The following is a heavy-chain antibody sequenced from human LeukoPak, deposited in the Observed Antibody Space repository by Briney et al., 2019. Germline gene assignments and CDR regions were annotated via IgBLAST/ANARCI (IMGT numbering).Heavy chain of an antibody. V-gene: IGHV1-8*03. CDR1: GYTFTSYD. J-gene: IGHJ6*02. CDR2: MNPNSGNT. CDR3: ARDGYYTQGYGMDV. D-gene: IGHD3-3*01. Sequence: ASVKVSCKASGYTFTSYDIDWVRQATGQGLEWMGWMNPNSGNTGYAQKFQGRVTITRNTSISTAYMELSSLRSEDTAVYYCARDGYYTQGYGMDVWGQGTTVTVSS.